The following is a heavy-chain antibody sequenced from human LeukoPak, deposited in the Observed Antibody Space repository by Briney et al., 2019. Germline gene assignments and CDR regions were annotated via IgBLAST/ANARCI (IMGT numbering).Heavy chain of an antibody. CDR3: ARRYDY. CDR1: GGSISSGSYF. V-gene: IGHV4-61*01. Sequence: SETLSLTCTVSGGSISSGSYFWGWIRQPPGKGLEWIGYIYYSGSTNYNPSLKSRVTISVDTSKNQFSLKLSSVTAADTAVYYCARRYDYWGQGTLVTVSS. J-gene: IGHJ4*02. CDR2: IYYSGST.